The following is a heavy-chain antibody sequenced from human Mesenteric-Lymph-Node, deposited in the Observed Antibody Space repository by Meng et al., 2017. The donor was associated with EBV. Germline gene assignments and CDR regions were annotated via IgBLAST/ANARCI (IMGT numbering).Heavy chain of an antibody. CDR2: IFHAGNT. CDR3: ARGSHYTWDV. V-gene: IGHV4-4*02. Sequence: QGRWKGAGPGLVKPSGPLFRPCGVSGDSIISTDAWWSWVRQPPGKGLEWIGEIFHAGNTNYNPSLKSQVTMSVDTSKNQFSLNLSSVTAADSAVYYCARGSHYTWDVWGQGTLVTVSS. J-gene: IGHJ4*02. CDR1: GDSIISTDAW. D-gene: IGHD3-16*01.